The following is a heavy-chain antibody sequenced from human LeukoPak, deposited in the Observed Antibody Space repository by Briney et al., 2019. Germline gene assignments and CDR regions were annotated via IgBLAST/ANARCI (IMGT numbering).Heavy chain of an antibody. CDR1: GGSFSGYY. V-gene: IGHV4-34*01. D-gene: IGHD3-3*01. J-gene: IGHJ4*02. CDR3: ARVGRRGFSTYYFDY. CDR2: INHSGST. Sequence: KPSETLSLTCAVYGGSFSGYYWSWIRQPPGKGQEWIGEINHSGSTNYNPSLKSRVTISVDTSKNQFSLKLSSVTAADTAVYYCARVGRRGFSTYYFDYWGQGTLVTVSS.